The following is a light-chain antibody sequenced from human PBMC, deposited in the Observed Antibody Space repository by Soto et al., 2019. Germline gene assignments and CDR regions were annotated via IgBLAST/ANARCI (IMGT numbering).Light chain of an antibody. CDR3: QQRSNWPPIFT. V-gene: IGKV3-11*01. CDR2: GAS. J-gene: IGKJ3*01. Sequence: EIVLTQSPATLSLSPGERATLSCRASQTVNNYLAWYQQKPGQAPRLLIYGASNRATGVPARFSGSGSGTDFTLSITSLEPEDFAVYYCQQRSNWPPIFTFGPGTKVVVK. CDR1: QTVNNY.